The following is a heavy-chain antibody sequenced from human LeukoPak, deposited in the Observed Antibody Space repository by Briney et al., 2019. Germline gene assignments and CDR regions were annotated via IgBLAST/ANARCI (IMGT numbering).Heavy chain of an antibody. CDR3: TRRDSSSWYWFDP. CDR2: ISSSGSTI. J-gene: IGHJ5*02. Sequence: GGSLRLSCAASGFTFSDYYMSWIRQAPGKGLEWVSYISSSGSTIYYADSVKGRFTISRDNAKNSLYLQMNSLRAEDTAVYYCTRRDSSSWYWFDPWGQGTLVTVSS. CDR1: GFTFSDYY. V-gene: IGHV3-11*01. D-gene: IGHD6-13*01.